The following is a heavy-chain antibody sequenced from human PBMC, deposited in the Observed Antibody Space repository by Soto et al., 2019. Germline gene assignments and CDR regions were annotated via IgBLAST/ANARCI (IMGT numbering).Heavy chain of an antibody. Sequence: PSETLSLTCAVSGGSISSGGYSWSWIXQPPGKGLEWIGYIYYSGSTHYNPSLKSRVTISVDMSKNQFSLNLSSVTAADTAVYYCARSAPYASGMAFDYWGQGILVTVSS. D-gene: IGHD3-10*01. CDR2: IYYSGST. J-gene: IGHJ4*02. V-gene: IGHV4-30-2*01. CDR3: ARSAPYASGMAFDY. CDR1: GGSISSGGYS.